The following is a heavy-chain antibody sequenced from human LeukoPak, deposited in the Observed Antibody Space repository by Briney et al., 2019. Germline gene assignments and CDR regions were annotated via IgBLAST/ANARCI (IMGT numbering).Heavy chain of an antibody. D-gene: IGHD3-16*01. CDR2: IFPSGST. Sequence: SETLSLTCTVSGGSISTYSWNWIRQPAGKGLEWIGRIFPSGSTKYHPSLKSRVTMSVDTSKNHFSLKLSSVTAADTAVYYCARGGGGFDYWGQGTLVTVSS. CDR1: GGSISTYS. V-gene: IGHV4-4*07. CDR3: ARGGGGFDY. J-gene: IGHJ4*02.